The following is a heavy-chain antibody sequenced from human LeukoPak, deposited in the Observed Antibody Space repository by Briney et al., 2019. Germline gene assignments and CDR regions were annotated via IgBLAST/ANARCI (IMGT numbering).Heavy chain of an antibody. D-gene: IGHD1-26*01. V-gene: IGHV3-21*06. CDR1: GFPLSSYA. CDR2: ITSSSSYI. CDR3: ARDPYSGNYGNYYYYYMDV. J-gene: IGHJ6*03. Sequence: GGSLRLSCAVSGFPLSSYAMSWVRQAPGKGLEWISSITSSSSYIYYADSVKGRFTISRDNAKNSLYLQMSSLSPDDTAVYFCARDPYSGNYGNYYYYYMDVWGKGTTVTISS.